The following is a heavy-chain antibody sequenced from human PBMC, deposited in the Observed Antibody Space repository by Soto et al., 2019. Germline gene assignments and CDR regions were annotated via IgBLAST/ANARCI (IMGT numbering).Heavy chain of an antibody. J-gene: IGHJ6*02. CDR1: GGTFSSYA. V-gene: IGHV1-69*12. CDR3: AGLFSTVTVYYYGMDV. Sequence: QVQLVQSGAEVKKPGSSVKVSCKASGGTFSSYAISWVRQAPGQGLEWMRGIMPIFGTANYAQKFHGRVTINADESTSTAYVELSSLRSEDTAVYYCAGLFSTVTVYYYGMDVWGQGTTVTVSS. D-gene: IGHD4-17*01. CDR2: IMPIFGTA.